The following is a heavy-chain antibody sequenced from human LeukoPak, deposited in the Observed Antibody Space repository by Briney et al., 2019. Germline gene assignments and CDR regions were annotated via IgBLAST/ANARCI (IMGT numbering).Heavy chain of an antibody. V-gene: IGHV3-64D*09. CDR2: ISSNGGST. D-gene: IGHD5-18*01. Sequence: PGGALRLSCSASGFTFSSYAMHWVRQAPGKGLEYVSAISSNGGSTYYADSVKGRFTISRDNSKNTLYLQMSSLRAEDTAVYYCVKGMDIAMVSAFDYWGQGPLVTVSS. CDR3: VKGMDIAMVSAFDY. CDR1: GFTFSSYA. J-gene: IGHJ4*02.